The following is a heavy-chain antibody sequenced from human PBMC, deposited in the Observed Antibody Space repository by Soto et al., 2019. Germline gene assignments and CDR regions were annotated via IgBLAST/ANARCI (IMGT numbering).Heavy chain of an antibody. V-gene: IGHV4-59*01. CDR1: GGSISSYY. Sequence: SETLSLTCTVSGGSISSYYWSWIRQPPGKGLEWIGYIYYSGSTNYNPSLKSRVTISVDTSKNQFSLKLSSVTAADTAVYYCARDGVWGYSYGDHDVFDIWGQGTMVTVSS. D-gene: IGHD5-18*01. CDR3: ARDGVWGYSYGDHDVFDI. CDR2: IYYSGST. J-gene: IGHJ3*02.